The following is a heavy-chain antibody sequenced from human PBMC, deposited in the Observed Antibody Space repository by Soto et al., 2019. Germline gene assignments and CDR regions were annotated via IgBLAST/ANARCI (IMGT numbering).Heavy chain of an antibody. CDR2: IYYSGST. Sequence: QVQLQESGPGLVKPSETLSLTCTVSGGSISSYYWSWIRQPPGKGLEWIGYIYYSGSTNYNPSLKSRVTTSVDTSKNQFSLKLSSVTAADTAVYYCARSIRTTVTTTVFDYWGQGTLVTVSS. CDR1: GGSISSYY. CDR3: ARSIRTTVTTTVFDY. J-gene: IGHJ4*02. V-gene: IGHV4-59*01. D-gene: IGHD4-17*01.